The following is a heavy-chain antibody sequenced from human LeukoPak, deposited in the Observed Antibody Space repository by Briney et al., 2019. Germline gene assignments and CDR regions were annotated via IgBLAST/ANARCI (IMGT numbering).Heavy chain of an antibody. V-gene: IGHV3-33*01. Sequence: PGRSLRLSCAASGFTFSSFGMHWVRQAPGKGLEWVAVIWYDGSNKYYADSVKGRFTISRDNSKNTLYLQMNSLRAEDTAVYYCARVILDSIGYYDAFDIWGQGTMVTVSS. CDR2: IWYDGSNK. D-gene: IGHD3-22*01. J-gene: IGHJ3*02. CDR1: GFTFSSFG. CDR3: ARVILDSIGYYDAFDI.